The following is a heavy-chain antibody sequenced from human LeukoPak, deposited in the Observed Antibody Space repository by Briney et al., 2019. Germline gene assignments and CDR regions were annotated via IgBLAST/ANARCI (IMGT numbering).Heavy chain of an antibody. J-gene: IGHJ3*01. CDR1: GFTFSSYG. CDR2: ISYDGSNE. D-gene: IGHD6-13*01. Sequence: PGGSLRLSCAASGFTFSSYGMHWVRQAPGMGLEWVAVISYDGSNEYYADSVKGRFTISRDNSKNTLYLQMNSLRTEDTAVYYCAKDHRAIAATGSPLNLWGQGTMVTVSS. CDR3: AKDHRAIAATGSPLNL. V-gene: IGHV3-30*18.